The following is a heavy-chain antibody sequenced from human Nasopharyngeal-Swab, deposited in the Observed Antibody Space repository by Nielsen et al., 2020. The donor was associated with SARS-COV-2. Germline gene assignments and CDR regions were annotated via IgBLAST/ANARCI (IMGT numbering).Heavy chain of an antibody. CDR2: ISAYNANT. J-gene: IGHJ6*02. D-gene: IGHD3-22*01. V-gene: IGHV1-18*04. CDR1: GYTFTSYG. Sequence: ASVKVSCKASGYTFTSYGISWVRQAPGQGLEWMGWISAYNANTNYAQKLQGRVTMTTDTSTSTAYMELRSLRSDDTAVYYCARGPYYDSSGYDPLNYYGMDVWGQGTTVTVSS. CDR3: ARGPYYDSSGYDPLNYYGMDV.